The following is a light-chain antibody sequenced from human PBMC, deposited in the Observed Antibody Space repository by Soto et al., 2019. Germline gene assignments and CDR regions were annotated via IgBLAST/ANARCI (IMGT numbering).Light chain of an antibody. J-gene: IGKJ1*01. V-gene: IGKV3-20*01. Sequence: EIVLTQSPATLSLSPGERATLSCRASQSVATYLVWYQQKPGQAPNLLIFGASNRAPGIPDRFSGSGSGTDFTLTISRLEPEDFAVYYCQQYGSSIKTFGQGTKVEIK. CDR3: QQYGSSIKT. CDR1: QSVATY. CDR2: GAS.